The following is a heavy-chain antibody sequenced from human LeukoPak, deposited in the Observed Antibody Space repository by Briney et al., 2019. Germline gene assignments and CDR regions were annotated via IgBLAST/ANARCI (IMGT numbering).Heavy chain of an antibody. J-gene: IGHJ4*02. D-gene: IGHD4-17*01. Sequence: GGSLKLSCAASGLAFSGSAMHWVRQASGKGLEWIGRIRSKANSYATAYAASVKGRFTISRDDSKNTAYLQMDSLKTEDTAVYYCTRDYGDYQPFDYWGQGTLVTVSS. V-gene: IGHV3-73*01. CDR3: TRDYGDYQPFDY. CDR1: GLAFSGSA. CDR2: IRSKANSYAT.